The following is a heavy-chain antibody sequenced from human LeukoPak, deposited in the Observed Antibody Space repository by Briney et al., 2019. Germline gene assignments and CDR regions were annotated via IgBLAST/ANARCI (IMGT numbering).Heavy chain of an antibody. J-gene: IGHJ4*02. CDR1: GFRFSSQW. Sequence: GGSLRLSCAVSGFRFSSQWMTWVRQAPGTGLEWVATINSDGSAKYHVDSVKGRFTISRDNAKNLVYLQMSILRAEDTAVYYCAKQRGPPYFDYWGQGTLVTVSS. CDR3: AKQRGPPYFDY. V-gene: IGHV3-7*01. D-gene: IGHD1/OR15-1a*01. CDR2: INSDGSAK.